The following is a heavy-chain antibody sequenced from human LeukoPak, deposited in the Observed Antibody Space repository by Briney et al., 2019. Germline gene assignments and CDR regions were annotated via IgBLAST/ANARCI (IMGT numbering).Heavy chain of an antibody. J-gene: IGHJ4*02. CDR3: ARGGGVGVAGYSIHY. Sequence: LSQTLSHTCAISGDSVSSNSAGWNWIRQSPSSGLEWLGRTFYRSKWYHHYAVSVKSRITINPDTSKNQFSLQLTSVTPEDTAVYYCARGGGVGVAGYSIHYWGQGTLVTVSS. CDR2: TFYRSKWYH. D-gene: IGHD6-19*01. V-gene: IGHV6-1*01. CDR1: GDSVSSNSAG.